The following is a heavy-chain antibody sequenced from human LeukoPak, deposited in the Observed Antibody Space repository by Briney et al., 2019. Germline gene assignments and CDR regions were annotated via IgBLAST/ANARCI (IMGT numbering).Heavy chain of an antibody. J-gene: IGHJ4*02. CDR2: ISYDGSNK. V-gene: IGHV3-30*18. CDR1: GFTFSSYG. D-gene: IGHD1-26*01. CDR3: AKAEWELPTI. Sequence: GGSLRLSCAASGFTFSSYGMHWVRQAPGKGLEWVAVISYDGSNKYYADSVKGRFTISRDNSKNTLYLQMNSLRAEDTAVYYCAKAEWELPTIWGQGTLVTVSS.